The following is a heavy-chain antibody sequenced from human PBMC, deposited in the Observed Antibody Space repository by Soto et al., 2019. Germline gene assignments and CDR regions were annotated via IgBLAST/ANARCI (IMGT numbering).Heavy chain of an antibody. V-gene: IGHV3-23*01. D-gene: IGHD3-3*01. CDR2: ISGSGGST. Sequence: PGGSLRLSCAASGFTFSSYAMSWVRQAPGKGLEWVSAISGSGGSTYYADSVKGRFTISRDNSKNTLYLQMNSLRAEDTAVYYCAKFVSGPLESSVFDYWGQGTLVTVSS. CDR1: GFTFSSYA. CDR3: AKFVSGPLESSVFDY. J-gene: IGHJ4*02.